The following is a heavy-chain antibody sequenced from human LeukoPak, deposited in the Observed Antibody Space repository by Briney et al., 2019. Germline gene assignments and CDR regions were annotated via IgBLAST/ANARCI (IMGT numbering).Heavy chain of an antibody. V-gene: IGHV4-31*03. D-gene: IGHD4-17*01. Sequence: SQTLSLTCTVSGGSINSGGYYWSWIRQHPGKGLEWIGYIYYSGGTYYNPSLKSRVTISADTSKNQFSLNLSSVTAADTAVYYCARGRYGDDAFGIWGQGTMVTVSS. J-gene: IGHJ3*02. CDR3: ARGRYGDDAFGI. CDR2: IYYSGGT. CDR1: GGSINSGGYY.